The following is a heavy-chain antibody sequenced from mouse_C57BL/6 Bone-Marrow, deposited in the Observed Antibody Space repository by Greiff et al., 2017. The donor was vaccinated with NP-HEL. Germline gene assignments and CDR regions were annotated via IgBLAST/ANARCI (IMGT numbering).Heavy chain of an antibody. Sequence: VQLQQSGAELARPGASVKLSCKASGYTFTSYGISWVKQSTGKGLEWIGEIYPRSGNTYYNEKFKGKATLTADKSSSTAYMELRSLTSEDSAVYFSARDYYGYYYAMDYWGQGTSVTVSS. J-gene: IGHJ4*01. CDR2: IYPRSGNT. CDR3: ARDYYGYYYAMDY. CDR1: GYTFTSYG. V-gene: IGHV1-81*01. D-gene: IGHD1-2*01.